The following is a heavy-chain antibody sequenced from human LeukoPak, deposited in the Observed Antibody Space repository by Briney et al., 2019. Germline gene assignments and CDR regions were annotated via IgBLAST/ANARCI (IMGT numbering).Heavy chain of an antibody. D-gene: IGHD6-13*01. V-gene: IGHV3-23*01. J-gene: IGHJ4*02. CDR2: VTGSGGST. CDR1: GFTFSSYP. CDR3: AXRHNAGIAAGGYFDF. Sequence: GGSLRLSCAASGFTFSSYPMTWVRQAPGKGLEWVSTVTGSGGSTYYSDSVKGRFTISRDNSKNTLFLQMKSLRAEDTAVYYCAXRHNAGIAAGGYFDFWGQGSLVAVSS.